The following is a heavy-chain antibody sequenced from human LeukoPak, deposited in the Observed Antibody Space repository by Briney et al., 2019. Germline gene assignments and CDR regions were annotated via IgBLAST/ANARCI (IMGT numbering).Heavy chain of an antibody. Sequence: GRSLRLSCAASGFTFSSYGMHWVRQAPGKGLEWVAVIWYDGSNKYYADSVKGRFTISRDNSKNTLYLQMNSLRAEDTAVYYCARARATQALLRFGELSSWGQGTLVTVSS. CDR3: ARARATQALLRFGELSS. D-gene: IGHD3-10*01. V-gene: IGHV3-33*01. CDR2: IWYDGSNK. CDR1: GFTFSSYG. J-gene: IGHJ4*02.